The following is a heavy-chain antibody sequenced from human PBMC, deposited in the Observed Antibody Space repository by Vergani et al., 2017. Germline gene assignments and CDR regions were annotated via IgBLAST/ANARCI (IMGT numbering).Heavy chain of an antibody. CDR2: IYYSGST. Sequence: QLQLQESGPGLVKPSETLSLTCTVSGGSISSSSYYWGWIRQPPGKGLEWIGSIYYSGSTYYNPSLKSRVTISVDTSKNQFSLKLSSVTAADTAVYYCASSPGVTIFGVVSYDAFDIWGQGTMVTVSS. CDR3: ASSPGVTIFGVVSYDAFDI. J-gene: IGHJ3*02. V-gene: IGHV4-39*07. D-gene: IGHD3-3*01. CDR1: GGSISSSSYY.